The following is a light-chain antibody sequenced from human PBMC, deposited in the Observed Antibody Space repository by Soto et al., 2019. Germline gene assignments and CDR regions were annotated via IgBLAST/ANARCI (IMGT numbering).Light chain of an antibody. CDR2: DAS. V-gene: IGKV3-11*01. CDR3: QQRGNWPPLT. Sequence: EIVLTQSPATMSLSPGERATLSCWSSQSVSSYLAWYQQKPGQAPRLLIYDASNRATGIPARFSGSVSGTDFTLTISSLEPEDFAVYYGQQRGNWPPLTFCGLTKVDIK. CDR1: QSVSSY. J-gene: IGKJ4*01.